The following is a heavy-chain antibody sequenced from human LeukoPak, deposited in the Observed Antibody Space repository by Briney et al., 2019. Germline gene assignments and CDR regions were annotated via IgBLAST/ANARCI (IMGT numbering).Heavy chain of an antibody. CDR3: AREDYDILTGYYYFDY. V-gene: IGHV4-34*01. CDR1: GGSFSGYY. J-gene: IGHJ4*02. CDR2: INHSGST. Sequence: SETLSLTCAVYGGSFSGYYWSWIRQPPGKGLEWIGEINHSGSTNYNPSLKSRVTISVDTSKNQFSLKLSSVTAADTAVYYCAREDYDILTGYYYFDYWGQGTLVTVSS. D-gene: IGHD3-9*01.